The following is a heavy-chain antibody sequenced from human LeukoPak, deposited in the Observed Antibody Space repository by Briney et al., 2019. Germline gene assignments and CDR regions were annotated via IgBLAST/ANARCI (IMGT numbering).Heavy chain of an antibody. CDR2: IHSSGST. Sequence: SETLSLTCTVSGGSITNYYWNWIRQPPGKGLEWIGYIHSSGSTKSNPSLKSRVTIYVDPSKKQFSLKLSSVTTADTAVYYCARLDDYSNTPFDYWGQGSLVTVSS. CDR3: ARLDDYSNTPFDY. J-gene: IGHJ4*02. D-gene: IGHD6-13*01. V-gene: IGHV4-59*01. CDR1: GGSITNYY.